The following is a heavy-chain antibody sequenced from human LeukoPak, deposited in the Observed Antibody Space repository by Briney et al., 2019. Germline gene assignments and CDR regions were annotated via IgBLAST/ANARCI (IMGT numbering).Heavy chain of an antibody. CDR1: GFTFSSYS. CDR3: ARGSGIAAVNDY. J-gene: IGHJ4*02. V-gene: IGHV3-21*01. CDR2: ISSSSSYI. Sequence: KSGGSLRLSCAASGFTFSSYSMNWVRQAPGKGLEWVSSISSSSSYIYYADSVKGRFTISRDNAKNSLYLQMNSLRAEDTAVYYCARGSGIAAVNDYWGQGTLVTVSS. D-gene: IGHD6-13*01.